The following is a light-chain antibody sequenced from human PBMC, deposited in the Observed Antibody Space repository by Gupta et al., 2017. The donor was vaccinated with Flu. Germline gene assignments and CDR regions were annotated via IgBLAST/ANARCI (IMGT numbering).Light chain of an antibody. CDR2: LAS. CDR3: MQALQTSWT. CDR1: QSLLHNNGNTY. J-gene: IGKJ5*01. Sequence: DIVMTQSPLSLPVTPGEPASISCRSSQSLLHNNGNTYLDWYLQKPGQSPQLLIYLASYRASGVPDRFSGSGSGTYFTLKISRVEAEDVGVYYCMQALQTSWTFGQGTRLEIK. V-gene: IGKV2-28*01.